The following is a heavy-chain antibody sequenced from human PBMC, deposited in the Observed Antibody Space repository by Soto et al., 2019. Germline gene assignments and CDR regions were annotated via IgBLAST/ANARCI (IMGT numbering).Heavy chain of an antibody. D-gene: IGHD3-10*01. J-gene: IGHJ5*02. CDR3: ARGVTMVRGVIMGSWFDP. V-gene: IGHV4-59*01. CDR1: GGSISSYY. CDR2: IYYSGST. Sequence: PSETLSLTCTVSGGSISSYYWSWIRQPPGKGLEWIGYIYYSGSTNYNPSLKSRVTISVDTSKNQFSLKLSSVTAADTAVYYCARGVTMVRGVIMGSWFDPWGQGTLVTVSS.